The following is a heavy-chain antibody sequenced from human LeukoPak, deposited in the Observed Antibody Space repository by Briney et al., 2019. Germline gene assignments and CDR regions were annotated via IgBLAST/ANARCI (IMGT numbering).Heavy chain of an antibody. CDR1: GGSISSGDYY. CDR2: IYYSGST. V-gene: IGHV4-30-4*08. CDR3: ARDPGRNYYYYYMDV. J-gene: IGHJ6*03. Sequence: SQTLSLTCTVSGGSISSGDYYWSWIRQPPGKGLEWIGYIYYSGSTYYNPSLKSRVTISVDTSKNQFSLKLSSVTAADTAVHYCARDPGRNYYYYYMDVWGKGTTVTVSS.